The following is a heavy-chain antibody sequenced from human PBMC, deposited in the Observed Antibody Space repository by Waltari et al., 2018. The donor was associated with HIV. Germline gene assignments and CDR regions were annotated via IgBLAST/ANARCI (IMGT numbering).Heavy chain of an antibody. CDR3: AKDKRSGYGGNSVWYFDL. J-gene: IGHJ2*01. Sequence: EVQLVESGGGLVQPGRSLRLSCAASGFTFDDYAMHWVRQAPGKGLEWVSGISWNSCTIGYADSVKGRFTISRDNAKNSLYLQMNSLRAEDTALYYCAKDKRSGYGGNSVWYFDLWGRGTLVTVSS. D-gene: IGHD4-17*01. V-gene: IGHV3-9*01. CDR1: GFTFDDYA. CDR2: ISWNSCTI.